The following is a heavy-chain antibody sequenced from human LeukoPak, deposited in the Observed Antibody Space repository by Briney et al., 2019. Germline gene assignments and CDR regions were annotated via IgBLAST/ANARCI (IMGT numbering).Heavy chain of an antibody. J-gene: IGHJ3*02. Sequence: SETLCLTCTVSGDSMSSYYWNWIRQSPGKGLEWIGYIYYSGSTNFNPSLRSRVTISVDTSKTQFSLNLSSVTAADTAVYYCARARYSDSRAFDIWGQGTLVTVSS. D-gene: IGHD4-11*01. CDR1: GDSMSSYY. CDR3: ARARYSDSRAFDI. CDR2: IYYSGST. V-gene: IGHV4-59*01.